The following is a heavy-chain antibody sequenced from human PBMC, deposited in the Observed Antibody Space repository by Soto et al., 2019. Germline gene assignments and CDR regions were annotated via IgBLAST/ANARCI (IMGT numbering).Heavy chain of an antibody. CDR2: ISYDGSNK. V-gene: IGHV3-30*18. CDR1: GFTFNSYG. Sequence: GGSLRLSCAASGFTFNSYGMHWVRQAPGKGLEWVAVISYDGSNKYYADSVKGRFTISRDNSKNTLYLQMNSLRAEDTAVYYCAKDYPGRDYYYMDVWGKGTTVTVSS. J-gene: IGHJ6*03. CDR3: AKDYPGRDYYYMDV. D-gene: IGHD3-10*01.